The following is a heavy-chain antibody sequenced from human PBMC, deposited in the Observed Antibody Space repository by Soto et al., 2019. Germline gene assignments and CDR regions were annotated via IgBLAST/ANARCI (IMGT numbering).Heavy chain of an antibody. CDR2: ISYDGSNK. Sequence: QVQLVESGGGVVQPGRSLRLSCAASGFTFSSYAMHWVRQAPGKGLEWVAVISYDGSNKYYADSVKGRFTISRDNPKNTLYLQMNSLRAEDTAVYYCARGTGSLAVVDAFDIWGQGTMVTVSS. V-gene: IGHV3-30-3*01. CDR3: ARGTGSLAVVDAFDI. D-gene: IGHD3-9*01. J-gene: IGHJ3*02. CDR1: GFTFSSYA.